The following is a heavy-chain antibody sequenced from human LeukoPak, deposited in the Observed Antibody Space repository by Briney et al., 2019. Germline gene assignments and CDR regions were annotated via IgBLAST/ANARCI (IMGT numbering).Heavy chain of an antibody. CDR3: ARMWGRRGAFDI. J-gene: IGHJ3*02. Sequence: PGGSLRLSCAASGFTFSSYDMHWVRQATGKGLEWVSAIGTAVDTYYSGSVKGRFTISRENAKNSLYLQMNSLRAGDTAVYYCARMWGRRGAFDIWGQGTMVTVSS. CDR2: IGTAVDT. V-gene: IGHV3-13*01. CDR1: GFTFSSYD. D-gene: IGHD3-16*01.